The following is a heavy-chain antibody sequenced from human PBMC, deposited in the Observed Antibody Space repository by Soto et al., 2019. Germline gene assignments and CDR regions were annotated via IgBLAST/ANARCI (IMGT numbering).Heavy chain of an antibody. CDR2: IIPIFGTA. CDR1: GGTFSSFA. CDR3: ARVYGDYVQYYYYYMDV. D-gene: IGHD4-17*01. Sequence: GASVQVSCKASGGTFSSFAISWVRQAPGQGLEWMGGIIPIFGTANYAQKFQGKVTITADESTSTAYMELRSLRSDDTAVYYCARVYGDYVQYYYYYMDVWGKGTTVTVSS. J-gene: IGHJ6*03. V-gene: IGHV1-69*13.